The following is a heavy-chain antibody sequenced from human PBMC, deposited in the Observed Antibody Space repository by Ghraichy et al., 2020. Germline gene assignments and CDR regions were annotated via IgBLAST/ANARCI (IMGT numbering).Heavy chain of an antibody. CDR3: TRDRGAYYDFRSGYSYFDF. CDR1: DFKFSGYW. D-gene: IGHD3-3*01. Sequence: GESLNISCAASDFKFSGYWMTWVRQAPGKGLEWVANINQDGSEQYYVDSVKGRFTISRDNTRNSVYLQMNSLRAEDSAVYYCTRDRGAYYDFRSGYSYFDFWGQGTLVTVSS. CDR2: INQDGSEQ. V-gene: IGHV3-7*01. J-gene: IGHJ4*02.